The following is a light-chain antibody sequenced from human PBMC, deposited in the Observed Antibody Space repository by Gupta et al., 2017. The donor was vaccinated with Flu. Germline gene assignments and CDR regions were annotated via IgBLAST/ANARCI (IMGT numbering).Light chain of an antibody. Sequence: SLGERATINCKSSQNILYSSNNKNYLAWYQQKPGQPPKLLIYWASTRESGVPDRFSGSGSGTDFTLTISSLQAEDVAVYYCQQYYSTPFTFVPGTKVDIK. V-gene: IGKV4-1*01. CDR1: QNILYSSNNKNY. CDR3: QQYYSTPFT. J-gene: IGKJ3*01. CDR2: WAS.